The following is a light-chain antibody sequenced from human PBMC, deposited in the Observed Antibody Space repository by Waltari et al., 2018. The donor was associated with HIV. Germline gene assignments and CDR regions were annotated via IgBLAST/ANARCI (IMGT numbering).Light chain of an antibody. J-gene: IGLJ2*01. CDR1: SGSIASNY. CDR3: QSYASSIVV. Sequence: NFMLTQPHSVSESPGKTVTISCTRSSGSIASNYVQWYQQRPVSAPTTVIYEDNQRPSGVPERFSGTIDNSSNSAALTVAGLKTEDEADYYWQSYASSIVVFGGGTKLTVL. V-gene: IGLV6-57*04. CDR2: EDN.